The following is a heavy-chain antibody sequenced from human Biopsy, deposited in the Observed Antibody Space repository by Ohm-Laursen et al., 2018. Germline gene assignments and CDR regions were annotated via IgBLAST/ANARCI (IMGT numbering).Heavy chain of an antibody. V-gene: IGHV4-38-2*02. J-gene: IGHJ6*02. CDR2: IYYDGIT. Sequence: TLSLTCSVSGYSVTNDYYWGWIRQPPGKGLEWIGNIYYDGITYYNPSLKSRVAMSVDTSKTQFSLRLTSVTAADTAVYYCARVAGGYAYYYGMDVWGQGTTVIVSS. CDR3: ARVAGGYAYYYGMDV. CDR1: GYSVTNDYY. D-gene: IGHD5-12*01.